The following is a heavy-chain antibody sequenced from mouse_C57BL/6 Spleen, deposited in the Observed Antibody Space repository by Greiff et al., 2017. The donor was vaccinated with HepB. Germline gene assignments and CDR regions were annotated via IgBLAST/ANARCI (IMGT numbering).Heavy chain of an antibody. CDR3: ARRGGSSYNYAMDY. CDR2: IYPGDGDT. J-gene: IGHJ4*01. V-gene: IGHV1-80*01. D-gene: IGHD1-1*01. CDR1: GYAFSSYW. Sequence: VQLQQSGAELVKPGASVKISCKASGYAFSSYWMNWVKQRPGKGLEWIGQIYPGDGDTNYNGKFKGKATLTADTSSSTAYMQLSSLTSEDSAVYFCARRGGSSYNYAMDYWGQGTSVTVSS.